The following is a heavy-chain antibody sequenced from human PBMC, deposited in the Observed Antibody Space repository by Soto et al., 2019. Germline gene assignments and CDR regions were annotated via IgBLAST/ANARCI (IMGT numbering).Heavy chain of an antibody. J-gene: IGHJ4*01. CDR1: GGSISSGGYS. CDR2: IYHSGST. V-gene: IGHV4-30-2*05. Sequence: SETLSLTCAVSGGSISSGGYSWSWIRQPPGKGLEWIGYIYHSGSTYYNPSLKSRITISIDTSKNQFSLKLSSVTAADSAVYYCASGYKLPFHYSGHGTLVTVSS. D-gene: IGHD6-25*01. CDR3: ASGYKLPFHY.